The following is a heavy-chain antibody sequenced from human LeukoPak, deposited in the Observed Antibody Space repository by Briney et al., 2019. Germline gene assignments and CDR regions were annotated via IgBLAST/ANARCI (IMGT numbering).Heavy chain of an antibody. D-gene: IGHD3-16*02. J-gene: IGHJ4*02. CDR1: GGTFISYA. CDR2: IIPIFGIA. CDR3: ARGGGNVWGSYRF. Sequence: SVKVSCKASGGTFISYAISWVRQAPGQGLEWMGGIIPIFGIANYAQKFQGRVTITADKSTSTAYMELSSLRSEDTAVYYCARGGGNVWGSYRFWGQGTLVTVSS. V-gene: IGHV1-69*17.